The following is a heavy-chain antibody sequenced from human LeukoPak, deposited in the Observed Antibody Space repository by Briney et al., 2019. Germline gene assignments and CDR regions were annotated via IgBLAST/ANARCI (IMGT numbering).Heavy chain of an antibody. CDR1: GLTFHNNW. V-gene: IGHV3-74*01. Sequence: SGGSLRLSCAASGLTFHNNWMHWIRHAPGKGLVWVSRIISDGITTTYADSVKGRFTISRDNAKNTLYLQMNSLRADDTAVYYCASDGEYSFLVWGQGTMVTVSS. J-gene: IGHJ3*01. CDR3: ASDGEYSFLV. CDR2: IISDGITT. D-gene: IGHD2/OR15-2a*01.